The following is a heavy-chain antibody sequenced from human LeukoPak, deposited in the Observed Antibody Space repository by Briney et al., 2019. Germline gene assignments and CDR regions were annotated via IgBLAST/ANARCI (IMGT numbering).Heavy chain of an antibody. CDR1: GYTFTSCY. Sequence: ASVKLSCKASGYTFTSCYMHWVRHAPGPGLDWKWRINPITWGTHYAQKLQGRVTMTRDTSISTAHMELDRLKSDDTAVYYCSRGQGSMVRGDTVYYFDIWGQGALVTVST. J-gene: IGHJ4*02. D-gene: IGHD3-10*01. V-gene: IGHV1-2*02. CDR2: INPITWGT. CDR3: SRGQGSMVRGDTVYYFDI.